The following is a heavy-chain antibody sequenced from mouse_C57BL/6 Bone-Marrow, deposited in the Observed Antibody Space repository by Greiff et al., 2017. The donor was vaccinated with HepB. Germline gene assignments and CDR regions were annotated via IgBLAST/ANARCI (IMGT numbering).Heavy chain of an antibody. J-gene: IGHJ1*03. CDR1: GYSFTGYY. CDR3: ERDDSWYFDV. CDR2: INPSTGGT. Sequence: EVQLQQSGPELVKPGASVKISCKASGYSFTGYYMNWVKQSPEKSLEWIGEINPSTGGTTYNQKFKAKATLTVDKSSSTAYMQLKSLTSEDSAVYYCERDDSWYFDVWGTGTTVTVSS. D-gene: IGHD2-4*01. V-gene: IGHV1-42*01.